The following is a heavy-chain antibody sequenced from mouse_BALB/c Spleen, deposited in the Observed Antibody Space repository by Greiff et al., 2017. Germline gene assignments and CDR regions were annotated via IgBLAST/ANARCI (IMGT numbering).Heavy chain of an antibody. Sequence: EVMLVESGGGLVQPGGSRKLSCAASGFTFSSFGMHWVRQAPEKGLEWVAYISSGSSTIYYADTVKGRFTISRDNPKNTLFLQMTSLRSEDTAMYYCARPLYYGNFWYFDVWGAGTTVTVSS. V-gene: IGHV5-17*02. CDR1: GFTFSSFG. D-gene: IGHD2-1*01. CDR3: ARPLYYGNFWYFDV. CDR2: ISSGSSTI. J-gene: IGHJ1*01.